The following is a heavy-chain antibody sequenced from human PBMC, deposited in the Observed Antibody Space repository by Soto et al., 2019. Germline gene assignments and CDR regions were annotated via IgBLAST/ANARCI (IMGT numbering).Heavy chain of an antibody. CDR2: IYYSGST. D-gene: IGHD3-3*01. Sequence: SETLSLTCTVSGGSISSYYWSWIRQPPGKGLEWIGYIYYSGSTNYNPSLKSRVTISVDTSKNQFSLKLSSVTAADTAVYYCARGVAYYDFWSGYSPPTYYFDAWGQGTMGTAPQ. CDR1: GGSISSYY. V-gene: IGHV4-59*01. CDR3: ARGVAYYDFWSGYSPPTYYFDA. J-gene: IGHJ4*02.